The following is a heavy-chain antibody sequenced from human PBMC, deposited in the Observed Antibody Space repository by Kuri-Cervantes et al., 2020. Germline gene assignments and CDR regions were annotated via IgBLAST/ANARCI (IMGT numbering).Heavy chain of an antibody. CDR3: AKVTDTAMADYYGMDV. Sequence: ETLSLTCAASGFIFSSYSMNWVRQAPGKGLEWVSAISGSGGSTYYADSVKGRFTISRDNSKNTLYLQMNSLRAEDTAVYYCAKVTDTAMADYYGMDVWGQGTTVTVSS. CDR2: ISGSGGST. D-gene: IGHD5-18*01. J-gene: IGHJ6*02. CDR1: GFIFSSYS. V-gene: IGHV3-23*01.